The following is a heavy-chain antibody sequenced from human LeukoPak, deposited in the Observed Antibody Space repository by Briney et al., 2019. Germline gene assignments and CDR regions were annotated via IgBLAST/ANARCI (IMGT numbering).Heavy chain of an antibody. D-gene: IGHD2-21*02. J-gene: IGHJ5*02. CDR3: ARQYCGGDCYSRWFDP. V-gene: IGHV4-59*08. Sequence: GLEGXXXFYYTGTTNYHPSLKSRVTISVDTSKNQFSLKLSSVTAADTAVYYCARQYCGGDCYSRWFDPWGQGTLVTVSS. CDR2: FYYTGTT.